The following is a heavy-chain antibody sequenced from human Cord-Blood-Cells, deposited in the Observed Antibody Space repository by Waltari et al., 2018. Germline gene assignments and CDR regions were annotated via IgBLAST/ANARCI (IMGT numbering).Heavy chain of an antibody. V-gene: IGHV4-34*01. CDR2: INHSGST. Sequence: QVQLQRWSAGLLKPSENLSRTCAVFVGSLSVYYWSWIRQPPGKGLEWIGEINHSGSTNYNPSLKSRVTISVDTSKNQFSLKLSSVTAADTAVYYCARGPSSDYWGQGTLVTVSS. CDR3: ARGPSSDY. CDR1: VGSLSVYY. J-gene: IGHJ4*02.